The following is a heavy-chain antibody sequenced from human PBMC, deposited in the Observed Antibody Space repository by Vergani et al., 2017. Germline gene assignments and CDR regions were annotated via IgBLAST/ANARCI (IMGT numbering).Heavy chain of an antibody. D-gene: IGHD3-22*01. V-gene: IGHV4-59*01. CDR1: GGPISSYY. Sequence: QVQLQESGPGLVKPSETLSLTCTVSGGPISSYYWSWIRQPPGKGLEWIGYIYYSGSTNYNPSLKSRVTISVDTTKNQFSRKLSSVTAADTDVYYCARVNYDSSGYSDNFEYWGQGTLVTVSS. J-gene: IGHJ4*02. CDR3: ARVNYDSSGYSDNFEY. CDR2: IYYSGST.